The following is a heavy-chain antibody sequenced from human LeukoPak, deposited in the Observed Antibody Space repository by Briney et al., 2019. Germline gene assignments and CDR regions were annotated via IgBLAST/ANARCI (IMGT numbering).Heavy chain of an antibody. J-gene: IGHJ5*02. CDR3: ARAHMIIGSNWIDP. CDR2: INSDASSI. Sequence: GGSLRLSCAASGFTFSTYWMHWVRQAPGKGLVWVSRINSDASSITYADSVKGRFTISRDNAKNTLYLQMNSLRAEDTAVYYCARAHMIIGSNWIDPWGQGTLVTVSS. V-gene: IGHV3-74*01. CDR1: GFTFSTYW. D-gene: IGHD2-15*01.